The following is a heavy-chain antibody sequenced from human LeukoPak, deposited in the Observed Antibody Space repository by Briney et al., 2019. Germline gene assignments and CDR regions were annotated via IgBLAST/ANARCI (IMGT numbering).Heavy chain of an antibody. J-gene: IGHJ5*02. D-gene: IGHD3-10*01. CDR2: MNPNSGNT. CDR3: ARTYYYGSGSSRAWFDP. V-gene: IGHV1-8*03. CDR1: GYTFTSYD. Sequence: ASVKVSCKASGYTFTSYDINWVRQATGQGLEWMGWMNPNSGNTGYAQKFQGRVTITRNTSISTAYMELSSLRSEDTAVYYCARTYYYGSGSSRAWFDPWGQGTLVTVSS.